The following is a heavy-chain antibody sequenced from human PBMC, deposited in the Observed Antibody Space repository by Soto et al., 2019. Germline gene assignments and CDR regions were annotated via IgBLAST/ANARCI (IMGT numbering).Heavy chain of an antibody. J-gene: IGHJ5*02. Sequence: GGSLRLSCAASGFTFSSYSMNWVRQAPGKGLEWVSYISSSSSTIYYADSVKGRFTISRDNAKNSLYLQMNSLRAEDTAVYYSARDYYYDSSGYLNWFDPWGQGTLVTVSS. CDR3: ARDYYYDSSGYLNWFDP. D-gene: IGHD3-22*01. CDR1: GFTFSSYS. CDR2: ISSSSSTI. V-gene: IGHV3-48*01.